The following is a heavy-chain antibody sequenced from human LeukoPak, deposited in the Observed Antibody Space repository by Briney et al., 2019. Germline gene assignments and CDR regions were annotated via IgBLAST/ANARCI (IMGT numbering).Heavy chain of an antibody. D-gene: IGHD3-22*01. CDR3: AKPYYYYDSRGYAG. CDR1: GFTFSSYA. Sequence: GGSLRLSCAASGFTFSSYAMSWVRQAPGKGLEWVSAISGSGGSTYYADSVKGRFTISRDNSKNTLHLQMNSLRAEDTAVYYCAKPYYYYDSRGYAGWGQGTLVTVSS. CDR2: ISGSGGST. V-gene: IGHV3-23*01. J-gene: IGHJ4*02.